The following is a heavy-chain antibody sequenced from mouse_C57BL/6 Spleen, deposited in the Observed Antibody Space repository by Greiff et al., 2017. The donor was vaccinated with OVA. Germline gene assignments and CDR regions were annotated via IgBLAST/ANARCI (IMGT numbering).Heavy chain of an antibody. V-gene: IGHV5-16*01. CDR1: GFTFSDYY. D-gene: IGHD6-1*01. CDR3: AREGLRSYFDY. Sequence: EVQVVESEGGLVQPGSSMKLSCTASGFTFSDYYMAWVRQVPEKGLEWVANINYDGSSTYYLDSLKSRFIISRDNAKNILYLQMSSLKSEDTATYYCAREGLRSYFDYWGQGTTLTVSS. CDR2: INYDGSST. J-gene: IGHJ2*01.